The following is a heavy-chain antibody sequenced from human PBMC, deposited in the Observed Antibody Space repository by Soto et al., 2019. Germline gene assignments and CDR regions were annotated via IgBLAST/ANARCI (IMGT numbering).Heavy chain of an antibody. CDR2: VSGDGSAT. J-gene: IGHJ4*02. V-gene: IGHV3-74*01. D-gene: IGHD1-26*01. Sequence: EVQLVQSGGGLVQPGGSLRLSCAASGFTFDNYWLHWVRQTPGKGLEWVSRVSGDGSATTYADFVRGRFTISRDNAKNTLYLQMDSLGADDTAVEYCTIGGTTTTSGGLFGYWGQGALVTVSS. CDR3: TIGGTTTTSGGLFGY. CDR1: GFTFDNYW.